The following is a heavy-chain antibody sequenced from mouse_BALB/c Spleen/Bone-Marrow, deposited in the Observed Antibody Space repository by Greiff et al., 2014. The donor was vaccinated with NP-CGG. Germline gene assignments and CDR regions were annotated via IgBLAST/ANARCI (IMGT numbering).Heavy chain of an antibody. J-gene: IGHJ3*01. CDR3: APYYYGSSQFAY. Sequence: EVQLQQSGAELVKPGASVKLSCTASGFNIKDTYMHWVKQRPEQGLEWIGRIDPVNGNTKYDPKFQGKATITADTSSNTAYLQLSSLTSEDTAVYYCAPYYYGSSQFAYWGQGTLVTVSA. CDR2: IDPVNGNT. D-gene: IGHD1-1*01. V-gene: IGHV14-3*02. CDR1: GFNIKDTY.